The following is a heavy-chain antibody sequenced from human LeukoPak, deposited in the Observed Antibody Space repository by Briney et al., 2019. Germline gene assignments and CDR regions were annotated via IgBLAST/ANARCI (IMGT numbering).Heavy chain of an antibody. CDR3: ARPHNCYDSSGYYYFGGYAFDI. D-gene: IGHD3-22*01. CDR1: GGSISSSSYY. V-gene: IGHV4-39*01. J-gene: IGHJ3*02. Sequence: SETLSLICTVSGGSISSSSYYWGWIRQPPGKGLERIGSIYYSGSIYYNPSLKSRVTISVDTSKNQFSLKLSSVTAADTAVYYCARPHNCYDSSGYYYFGGYAFDIWGQGTMDSVSS. CDR2: IYYSGSI.